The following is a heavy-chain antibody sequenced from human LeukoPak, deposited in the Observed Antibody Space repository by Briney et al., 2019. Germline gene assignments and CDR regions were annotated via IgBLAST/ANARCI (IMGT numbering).Heavy chain of an antibody. J-gene: IGHJ5*02. CDR1: GYTFTGYY. Sequence: ASVKVSCKASGYTFTGYYMHWVRQAPGQGLEWMGWINPNSGGTNYAQKFQGRVIMTRDTSISTAYMELSRLRSDDTAVYYCARVSIVVVPAAWFDPWGQGTLVTVSS. CDR2: INPNSGGT. V-gene: IGHV1-2*02. D-gene: IGHD2-2*01. CDR3: ARVSIVVVPAAWFDP.